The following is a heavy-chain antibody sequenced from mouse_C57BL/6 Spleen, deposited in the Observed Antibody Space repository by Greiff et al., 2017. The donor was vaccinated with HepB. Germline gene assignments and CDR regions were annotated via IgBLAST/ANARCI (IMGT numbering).Heavy chain of an antibody. CDR2: ISNGGGST. D-gene: IGHD2-3*01. V-gene: IGHV5-12*01. J-gene: IGHJ4*01. CDR3: ARHGGDGYYEDYAMDY. CDR1: GFTFSDYY. Sequence: EVKLVESGGGLVQPGGSLKLSCAASGFTFSDYYMYWVRQTPEKRLEWVAYISNGGGSTYYPDTVKGRFTISRDNAKNTLYLQMSRLKSEDTAMYYCARHGGDGYYEDYAMDYWGQGTSVTVSS.